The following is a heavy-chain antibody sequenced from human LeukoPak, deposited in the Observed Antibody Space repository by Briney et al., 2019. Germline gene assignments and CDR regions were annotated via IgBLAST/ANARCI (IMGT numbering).Heavy chain of an antibody. CDR2: THYSGTT. CDR1: GASISSYH. CDR3: LTVDATMGVDY. J-gene: IGHJ4*02. D-gene: IGHD5-18*01. Sequence: SETLSLTCTVSGASISSYHWSWIRQPPGRGLEWIGYTHYSGTTNYNPSLRSRLTMSVDTSKNQFSLKLTSVTAADTAVYYCLTVDATMGVDYWGQGTLVTVPS. V-gene: IGHV4-59*08.